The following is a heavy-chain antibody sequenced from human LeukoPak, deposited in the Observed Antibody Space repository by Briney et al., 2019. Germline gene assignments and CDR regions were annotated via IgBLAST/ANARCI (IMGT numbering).Heavy chain of an antibody. CDR3: ASTPSVGDYYPWYFDF. V-gene: IGHV3-21*06. D-gene: IGHD1-26*01. CDR2: ISYSSTYI. J-gene: IGHJ2*01. Sequence: PGGSLRLSCVASGITFSTHSMNWVRQAPGKGLEWVSSISYSSTYIYYEDSVKGRFTISRDNARNSLYLQMSSLRAEDTAVYYCASTPSVGDYYPWYFDFWGRGTLVTVSS. CDR1: GITFSTHS.